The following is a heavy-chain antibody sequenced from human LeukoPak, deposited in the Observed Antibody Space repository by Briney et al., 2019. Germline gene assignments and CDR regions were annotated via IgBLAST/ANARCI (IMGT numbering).Heavy chain of an antibody. Sequence: GGSLRLSCAASGFTLSSYAMSWVRQAPGKGLEWVSAISGSGGSTYYADSVKGRFTISRDNSKNTLYLQMNSLRAEDTAVYYCAKDPAYTYYYGSEFDYWGQGTLVTVSS. CDR1: GFTLSSYA. J-gene: IGHJ4*02. D-gene: IGHD3-10*01. V-gene: IGHV3-23*01. CDR3: AKDPAYTYYYGSEFDY. CDR2: ISGSGGST.